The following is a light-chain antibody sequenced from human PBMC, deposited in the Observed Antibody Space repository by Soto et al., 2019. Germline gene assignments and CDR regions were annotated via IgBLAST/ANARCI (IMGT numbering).Light chain of an antibody. J-gene: IGKJ4*01. V-gene: IGKV3D-15*01. Sequence: EIVMTQSPATLSVSLGARATLSCRASQSVDSNLAWYQQKPGQAPRLLIFGASTRATGIPARFSGSGSGTDFTLTISSLQSEDFGVYFCQQYDNWPLTFGGGTKVDIK. CDR2: GAS. CDR3: QQYDNWPLT. CDR1: QSVDSN.